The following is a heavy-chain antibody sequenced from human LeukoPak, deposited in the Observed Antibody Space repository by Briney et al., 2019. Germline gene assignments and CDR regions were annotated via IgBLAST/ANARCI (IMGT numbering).Heavy chain of an antibody. Sequence: TFSSYAMSWIRQTPGKGLEWIGSIYYSGSTFYSPSLKSRVTISVDTSKNQFSLKLSSVTAADTAVHYCASLRERSYYARGFDYWGQGTLVTVSS. CDR1: TFSSYA. CDR3: ASLRERSYYARGFDY. V-gene: IGHV4-39*01. D-gene: IGHD1-26*01. CDR2: IYYSGST. J-gene: IGHJ4*02.